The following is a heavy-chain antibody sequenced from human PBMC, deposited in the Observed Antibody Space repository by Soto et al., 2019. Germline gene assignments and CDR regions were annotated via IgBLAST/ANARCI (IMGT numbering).Heavy chain of an antibody. CDR3: MRTNSRGHWAAWY. Sequence: SETLSLTCTVSGDSVSSGNYYWSWIRQPPGKGLEWIGYIQASGGTRYNPSLKSRVYISLDTSKNQFSLMLTSVTAADTAIYYCMRTNSRGHWAAWYWGQGTLATVSS. CDR2: IQASGGT. J-gene: IGHJ4*02. D-gene: IGHD3-22*01. V-gene: IGHV4-61*01. CDR1: GDSVSSGNYY.